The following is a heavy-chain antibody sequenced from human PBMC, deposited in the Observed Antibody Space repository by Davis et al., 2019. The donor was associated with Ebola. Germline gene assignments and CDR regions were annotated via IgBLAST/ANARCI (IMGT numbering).Heavy chain of an antibody. Sequence: ASVKVSCKASGYTFTSYGISWVRQAPGQGLEWMGWISGYNGNTQYAQKFQGRVTLTTDTSTSTAYMELRSLRSDDTAVYFCARTSIVGTTTTASDIWGQGTKVTVSS. CDR2: ISGYNGNT. V-gene: IGHV1-18*01. CDR3: ARTSIVGTTTTASDI. D-gene: IGHD1-26*01. J-gene: IGHJ3*02. CDR1: GYTFTSYG.